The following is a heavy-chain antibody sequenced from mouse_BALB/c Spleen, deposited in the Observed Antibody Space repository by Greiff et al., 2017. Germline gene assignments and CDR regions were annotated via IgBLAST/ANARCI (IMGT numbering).Heavy chain of an antibody. Sequence: DVQLVESGPGLVKPSQSLSLTCSVTGYSITSGYYWNWIRQFPGNKLEWMGYISYDGSNNYNPSLKNRISITRDTSKNQFFLKLNSVTTEDTATYYCARDGAYGNYPGYFDYWGQGTTLTVSS. CDR1: GYSITSGYY. CDR2: ISYDGSN. V-gene: IGHV3-6*02. D-gene: IGHD2-1*01. J-gene: IGHJ2*01. CDR3: ARDGAYGNYPGYFDY.